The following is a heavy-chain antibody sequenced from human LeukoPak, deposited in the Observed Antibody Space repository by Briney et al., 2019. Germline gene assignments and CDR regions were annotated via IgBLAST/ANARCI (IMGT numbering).Heavy chain of an antibody. J-gene: IGHJ4*02. CDR1: GGSISSNY. Sequence: SETLSLTCTVSGGSISSNYWTWIRQPAGKGLEWIGRIHTSGTTNYNPSLKSRVTMSIGTSKNQFSLNMTSVTAANTAVYYCAREGGQERYFDYWGQGTLVTVSS. CDR2: IHTSGTT. V-gene: IGHV4-4*07. CDR3: AREGGQERYFDY.